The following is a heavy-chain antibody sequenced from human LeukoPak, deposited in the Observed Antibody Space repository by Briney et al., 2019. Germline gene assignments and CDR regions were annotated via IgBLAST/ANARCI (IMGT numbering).Heavy chain of an antibody. CDR2: ISYSGGT. J-gene: IGHJ5*02. D-gene: IGHD3-22*01. CDR1: GVSISSYY. CDR3: AREFYYDSSGLNWFDP. Sequence: SETLSLTCTVSGVSISSYYWSWVRQPPGRGLEWLGYISYSGGTNYNPSLKSRVTISVDTSKNQFSLKLTSVTAADTAVYYCAREFYYDSSGLNWFDPWGQGTLVTVSS. V-gene: IGHV4-59*01.